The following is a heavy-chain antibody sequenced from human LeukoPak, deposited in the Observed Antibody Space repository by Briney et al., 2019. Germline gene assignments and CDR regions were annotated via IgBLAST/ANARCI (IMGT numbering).Heavy chain of an antibody. J-gene: IGHJ4*02. CDR2: MNPNSGNT. D-gene: IGHD3-10*01. CDR1: GYTFTSYD. Sequence: ASVKVSCKASGYTFTSYDINWVRQATGQGLEWMGWMNPNSGNTGYAQKFQGRVTMTRNTSISTAYMELSSLRSEDTAVYYCARGPLWFGEFLTDYWGQGTLVTVSS. CDR3: ARGPLWFGEFLTDY. V-gene: IGHV1-8*01.